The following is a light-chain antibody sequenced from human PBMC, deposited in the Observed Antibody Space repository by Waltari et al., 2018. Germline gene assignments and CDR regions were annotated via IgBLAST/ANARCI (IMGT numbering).Light chain of an antibody. Sequence: EIVLSMSPGTMSLSPGERATISCRASQRISSSYLAWYQQKPGQAPRLLIYGASSRATGIPDRFSGSGSESDFTLTITRLEPEDFAVYHCQQYGRSWTFGQGTKVEIK. CDR1: QRISSSY. CDR3: QQYGRSWT. V-gene: IGKV3-20*01. CDR2: GAS. J-gene: IGKJ1*01.